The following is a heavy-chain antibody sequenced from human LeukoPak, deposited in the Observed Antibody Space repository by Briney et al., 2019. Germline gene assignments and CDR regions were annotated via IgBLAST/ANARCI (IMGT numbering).Heavy chain of an antibody. CDR2: IYSGDKT. D-gene: IGHD3-16*01. CDR1: GFTVSNNY. Sequence: GGSLRLSCAASGFTVSNNYMSWVRQAPGKGLEWVSVIYSGDKTYYVESVKGRFTISRDNSKITLFIQMNRLRAEDTAVYYCAGRRVLDASFDYWGQGTLVTVSS. J-gene: IGHJ4*02. V-gene: IGHV3-66*02. CDR3: AGRRVLDASFDY.